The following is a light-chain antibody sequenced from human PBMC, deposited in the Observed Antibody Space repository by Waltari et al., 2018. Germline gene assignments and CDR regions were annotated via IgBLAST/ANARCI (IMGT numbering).Light chain of an antibody. V-gene: IGKV3-11*01. CDR1: QGVSSY. J-gene: IGKJ4*01. CDR3: QQRSKWFT. CDR2: DAS. Sequence: EVVLTQSPATLALSPGERATLSCRASQGVSSYLAWYQQKPGQAPRLLIYDASKRATGIPARFTGSGSGTHFTLTISSLEPEDFAVYYCQQRSKWFTFGGGTKVEIK.